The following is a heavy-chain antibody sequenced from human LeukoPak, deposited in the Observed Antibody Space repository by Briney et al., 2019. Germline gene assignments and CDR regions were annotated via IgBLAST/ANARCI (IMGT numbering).Heavy chain of an antibody. CDR3: ARGYCSGGSCYDY. D-gene: IGHD2-15*01. CDR2: ISSSGSYI. V-gene: IGHV3-21*01. CDR1: GFTFSSYS. J-gene: IGHJ4*02. Sequence: GGSLRLSCAASGFTFSSYSMNWVRQAPGKGLEWVSSISSSGSYIYYADSVKGRFTISRDNAKNSLYLQMNSLRAEDTAVYYCARGYCSGGSCYDYWGQGTLVTVSS.